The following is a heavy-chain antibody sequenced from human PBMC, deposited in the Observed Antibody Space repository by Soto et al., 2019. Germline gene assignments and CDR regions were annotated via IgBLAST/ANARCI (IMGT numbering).Heavy chain of an antibody. D-gene: IGHD3-16*01. CDR3: ARGRCDC. CDR1: GFSFSSHV. V-gene: IGHV3-23*01. Sequence: EVQLLDSGGALVQPGGSLRLSCAASGFSFSSHVMSWVRQAPGKGLEWVSSISGSGGGTYYADSVKGRFIISRDNSKNTLDLQMNSLRVEDTAVYYCARGRCDCWGQGTLVAVSS. CDR2: ISGSGGGT. J-gene: IGHJ4*02.